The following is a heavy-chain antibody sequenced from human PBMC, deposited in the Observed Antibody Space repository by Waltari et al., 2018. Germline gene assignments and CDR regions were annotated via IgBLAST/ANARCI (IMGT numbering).Heavy chain of an antibody. CDR2: IYSVGST. J-gene: IGHJ3*02. D-gene: IGHD2-21*02. Sequence: EVQLVESGGGLIQPGGSLRLSCAASGFTVSSNYMSWVRQAPGKGLEWVSVIYSVGSTYYADSVKGRFTISRDNSKNTLYLQMNSLRAEDTVVYYCARGTSGYCGGDCYDAFDIWGQGTMVTVSS. CDR3: ARGTSGYCGGDCYDAFDI. CDR1: GFTVSSNY. V-gene: IGHV3-53*01.